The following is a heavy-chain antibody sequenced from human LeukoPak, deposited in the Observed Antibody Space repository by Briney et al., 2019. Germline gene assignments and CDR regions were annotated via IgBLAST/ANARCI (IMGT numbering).Heavy chain of an antibody. V-gene: IGHV1-8*01. CDR1: GYTFTSYD. Sequence: GASVKVSCKASGYTFTSYDINWVRQATGQGLEWMGWMNPNSGNTGYAQKFQGRVTMTRNTSISTAYMELSSLRSEDTAVYYCARGSVVVITTYYYYGMDVWGQGTTVTVSS. D-gene: IGHD3-22*01. J-gene: IGHJ6*02. CDR2: MNPNSGNT. CDR3: ARGSVVVITTYYYYGMDV.